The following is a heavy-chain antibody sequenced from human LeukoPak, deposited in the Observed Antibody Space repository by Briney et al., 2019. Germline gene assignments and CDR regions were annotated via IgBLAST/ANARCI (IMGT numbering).Heavy chain of an antibody. J-gene: IGHJ4*02. CDR3: ASPYSGYDYNFDH. Sequence: QPGGSLSLSCAASGFTVSSKYMSWVRQTPGKGLQWVALIYSSGDAYTPDSVKGRFTISRDNSKNTLFLQMSSLRTEDTAVYYCASPYSGYDYNFDHWGQGTLVTVSS. V-gene: IGHV3-66*03. D-gene: IGHD5-12*01. CDR1: GFTVSSKY. CDR2: IYSSGDA.